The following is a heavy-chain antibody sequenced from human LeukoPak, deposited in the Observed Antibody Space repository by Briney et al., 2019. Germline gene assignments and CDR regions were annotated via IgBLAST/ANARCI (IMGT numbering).Heavy chain of an antibody. V-gene: IGHV4-4*02. CDR3: ARDVSVLGKSK. J-gene: IGHJ4*02. Sequence: PSGTLSLTCAVSGGSVSRNWWSWVRQPPGKGLEWIGEIHHSGGTYYNPSLKSRVTISVDTSKNQFSLKLSSVTAADTAVYYCARDVSVLGKSKWGQGTLVTVSS. CDR2: IHHSGGT. D-gene: IGHD2-8*01. CDR1: GGSVSRNW.